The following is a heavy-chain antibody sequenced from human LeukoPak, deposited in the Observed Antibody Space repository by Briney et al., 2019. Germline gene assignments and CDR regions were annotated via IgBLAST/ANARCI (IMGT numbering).Heavy chain of an antibody. J-gene: IGHJ4*02. CDR3: ASHNYYGSGSFDY. V-gene: IGHV4-38-2*02. D-gene: IGHD3-10*01. CDR2: IYYSGST. CDR1: GYSISSGYY. Sequence: PSETLSLTCTVSGYSISSGYYWGWIWQPPGKGLEWIGSIYYSGSTYYNPSLKSRVTISVDTSKNQFSLKLSSVTAADTAVYYCASHNYYGSGSFDYWGQGTLVTVSS.